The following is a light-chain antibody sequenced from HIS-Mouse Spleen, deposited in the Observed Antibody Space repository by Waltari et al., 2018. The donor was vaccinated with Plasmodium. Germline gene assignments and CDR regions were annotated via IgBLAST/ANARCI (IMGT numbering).Light chain of an antibody. J-gene: IGLJ2*01. CDR2: EGS. CDR3: CSYAGSSTFVV. Sequence: QSALTQPASVSGSPGQSLTISCTGTSSDVGSYNLVSWYQQHPGKAPKLIIYEGSKRPSGFSNRFAGSKSGNTASLTISGLQAEDEADYYCCSYAGSSTFVVFGGGTKLTVL. CDR1: SSDVGSYNL. V-gene: IGLV2-23*03.